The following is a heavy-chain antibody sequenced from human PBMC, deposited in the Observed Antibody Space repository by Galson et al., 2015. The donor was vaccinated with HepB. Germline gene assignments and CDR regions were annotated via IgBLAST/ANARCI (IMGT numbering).Heavy chain of an antibody. CDR2: IERDGSEK. J-gene: IGHJ4*02. CDR3: ATDYNWTFDY. V-gene: IGHV3-7*03. Sequence: SLRPSCAASGLTFSTYWMTWVRQAPGKGLEWVANIERDGSEKYYVDSVKARFTISRDNAKKSLYLQMNSLRAEDTAVYYCATDYNWTFDYWGQGTLVTVSS. D-gene: IGHD1-20*01. CDR1: GLTFSTYW.